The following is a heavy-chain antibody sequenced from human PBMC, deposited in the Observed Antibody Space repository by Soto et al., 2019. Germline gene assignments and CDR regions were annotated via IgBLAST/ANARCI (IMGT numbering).Heavy chain of an antibody. J-gene: IGHJ2*01. CDR2: INPGGVST. CDR1: GYTFTTYY. Sequence: QVQLVQSGAEVKKPGASVEVSSKASGYTFTTYYIHWVRHAPGQGLEWMGVINPGGVSTKYAQKFQDRVTMTIDTSTSTVYMDLSSLRSEDTAVYFCARGGNGDNVGYWYLDLWGRGTLVTVSP. V-gene: IGHV1-46*01. D-gene: IGHD4-17*01. CDR3: ARGGNGDNVGYWYLDL.